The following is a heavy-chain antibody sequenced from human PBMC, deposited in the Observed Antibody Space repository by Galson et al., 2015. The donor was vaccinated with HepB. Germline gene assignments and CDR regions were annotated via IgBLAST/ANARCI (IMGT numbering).Heavy chain of an antibody. V-gene: IGHV4-31*03. J-gene: IGHJ4*02. CDR2: IYYSGST. Sequence: TLSLTCTVSGASISSGGYYWSWIRQHPGKGLEWIGYIYYSGSTYYNPSLKSRLTISVDTSKNQFSLKLSSVTAADTAVYYCARNIGDYSYGLGYWGQGTLVTVSS. CDR1: GASISSGGYY. D-gene: IGHD4-11*01. CDR3: ARNIGDYSYGLGY.